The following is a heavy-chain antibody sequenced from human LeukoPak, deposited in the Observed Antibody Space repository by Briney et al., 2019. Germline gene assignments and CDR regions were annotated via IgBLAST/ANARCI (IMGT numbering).Heavy chain of an antibody. CDR3: AKGRAGGWNGGDR. Sequence: GGSLRLSCVVSGFTFSSCAMTWVRQAPGKGLEWVSAISGGGGGTTYYAESVKGRFTISGDNSKNTVYLQMHSLRAEDTAIYFCAKGRAGGWNGGDRWGQGAMVTVSS. J-gene: IGHJ5*02. D-gene: IGHD1-1*01. V-gene: IGHV3-23*01. CDR1: GFTFSSCA. CDR2: ISGGGGGTT.